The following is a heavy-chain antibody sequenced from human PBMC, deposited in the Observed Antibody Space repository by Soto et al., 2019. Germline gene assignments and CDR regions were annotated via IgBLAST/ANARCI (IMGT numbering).Heavy chain of an antibody. J-gene: IGHJ4*02. CDR1: GYTCTSYY. Sequence: ASVKVSCKASGYTCTSYYVHWVRQAPGQGLEWMGIINPSGGSTSYAQKFQGRVTMTRDTSTSTVYMELSSLRSEDTAVYYCARIDSSGWYGDYFDYWGQGTLVTVSS. CDR3: ARIDSSGWYGDYFDY. D-gene: IGHD6-19*01. V-gene: IGHV1-46*01. CDR2: INPSGGST.